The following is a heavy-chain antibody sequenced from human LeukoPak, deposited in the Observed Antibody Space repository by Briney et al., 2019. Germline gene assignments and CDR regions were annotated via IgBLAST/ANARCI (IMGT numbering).Heavy chain of an antibody. V-gene: IGHV4-34*01. D-gene: IGHD6-19*01. CDR2: INQSGST. Sequence: NPSETLSLTCAVSGGSFSGFSWSWIRQPPGKGLEWIGEINQSGSTNYNPSLKSRVSISIDTSKSQFSVKVNSVTAADTAVYYCARCDSGGWFFDSWGQGALVNVSS. CDR1: GGSFSGFS. CDR3: ARCDSGGWFFDS. J-gene: IGHJ4*02.